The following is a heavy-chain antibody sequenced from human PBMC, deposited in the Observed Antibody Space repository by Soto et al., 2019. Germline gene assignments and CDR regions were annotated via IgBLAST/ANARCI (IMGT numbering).Heavy chain of an antibody. CDR2: INPSGGST. CDR3: ARVFRKHSSGWYSDY. V-gene: IGHV1-46*01. J-gene: IGHJ4*02. Sequence: QVQLVQSGAEVKKPGASVKVSCKASGYTFTSYYMHWVRQAPGQGLEWMGIINPSGGSTSYAQKFQGRVTMTRDTSTSTVYMELSSLRSEDTAVYYGARVFRKHSSGWYSDYWGQGTLVTVSS. D-gene: IGHD6-19*01. CDR1: GYTFTSYY.